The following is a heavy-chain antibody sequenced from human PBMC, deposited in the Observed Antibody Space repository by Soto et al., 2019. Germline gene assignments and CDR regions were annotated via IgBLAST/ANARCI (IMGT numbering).Heavy chain of an antibody. V-gene: IGHV1-69*02. CDR3: ARARIVATSVNAFDI. CDR1: GGTFSSYT. Sequence: SVKVSCKASGGTFSSYTISWVRQAPGQGLEWMGRIIPILGIANYAQKFQGRVTITADKSTSTAYMELSSLRSEDTAVYYCARARIVATSVNAFDIWGQGTMVTVSS. CDR2: IIPILGIA. D-gene: IGHD5-12*01. J-gene: IGHJ3*02.